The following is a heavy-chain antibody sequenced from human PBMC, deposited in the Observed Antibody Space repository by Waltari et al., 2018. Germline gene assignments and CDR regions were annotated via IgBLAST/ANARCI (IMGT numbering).Heavy chain of an antibody. J-gene: IGHJ3*02. CDR2: IIPIFGTA. CDR3: ARAGYSSSHDAFDI. Sequence: QVQLVQSGAEVKKPGSSVKVSCKASGGPFSSYAISWVRPAPGQGLEWMGGIIPIFGTANYAQKFQGRVTITADESTSTAYMELSSLRSEDTAVYYCARAGYSSSHDAFDIWGQGTMVTVSS. V-gene: IGHV1-69*12. CDR1: GGPFSSYA. D-gene: IGHD6-13*01.